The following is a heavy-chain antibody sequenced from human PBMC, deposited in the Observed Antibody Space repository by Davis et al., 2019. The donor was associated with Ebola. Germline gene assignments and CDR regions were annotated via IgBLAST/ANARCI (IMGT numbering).Heavy chain of an antibody. CDR3: ARVSVPAALVPIDYYAMDV. V-gene: IGHV3-7*03. Sequence: GESLKISCAASGFTFNRYWMSWVRQAPGKGLQWVANKKEDGSENYYVDSVKGRFTISRDNAKNPLYLQMKSLRAEDTAVYYCARVSVPAALVPIDYYAMDVWGQGTTVTVSS. CDR2: KKEDGSEN. D-gene: IGHD2-2*01. J-gene: IGHJ6*02. CDR1: GFTFNRYW.